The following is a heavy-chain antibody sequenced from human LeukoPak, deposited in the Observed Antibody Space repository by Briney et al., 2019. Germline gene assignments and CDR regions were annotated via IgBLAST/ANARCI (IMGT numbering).Heavy chain of an antibody. D-gene: IGHD3-22*01. CDR2: ISGSGGST. J-gene: IGHJ4*02. CDR3: AKGGYYDSSADY. V-gene: IGHV3-23*01. CDR1: GFTFSSYA. Sequence: GGSLRLSCAASGFTFSSYAMSWVRQAPGKGLEWVLAISGSGGSTYYADSVKGRFTISRDNSKNTLYLQMNSLRAEDTAVYYCAKGGYYDSSADYWGQGTLVTVSS.